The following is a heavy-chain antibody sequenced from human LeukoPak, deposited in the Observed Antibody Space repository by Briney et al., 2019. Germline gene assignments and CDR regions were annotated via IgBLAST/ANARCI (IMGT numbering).Heavy chain of an antibody. CDR1: GFTFSSYW. CDR2: INSDGSST. J-gene: IGHJ4*02. D-gene: IGHD3-22*01. V-gene: IGHV3-74*01. CDR3: ARGTPESGYYDSSGYPDY. Sequence: GGSLRLSSAASGFTFSSYWMHWVRQAPGKGLVWVSRINSDGSSTSYADSVKGRFTISRDNAKNTLYLQMNSLRAEDTAVYYCARGTPESGYYDSSGYPDYWGQGTLVTVSS.